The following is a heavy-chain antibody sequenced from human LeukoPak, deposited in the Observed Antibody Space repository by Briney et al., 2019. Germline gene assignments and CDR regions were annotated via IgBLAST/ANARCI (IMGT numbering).Heavy chain of an antibody. Sequence: GGSLRLSCAASGFTVSSNYMSWVRQAPGKGLEWVSVIYSGGSTYYADSVKGRFTISRDNSKNTLYLQMNSLRAEDTAVYYCARVHYYYYGMDVWGQGTTVTASS. V-gene: IGHV3-53*01. J-gene: IGHJ6*02. CDR3: ARVHYYYYGMDV. D-gene: IGHD1-1*01. CDR1: GFTVSSNY. CDR2: IYSGGST.